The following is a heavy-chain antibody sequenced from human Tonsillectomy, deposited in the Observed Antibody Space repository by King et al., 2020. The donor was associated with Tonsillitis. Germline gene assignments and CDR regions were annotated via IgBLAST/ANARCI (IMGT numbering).Heavy chain of an antibody. Sequence: VQLQESGPGLVKPSETLSLTCSVSGGSIRSYYWSWIRQPQRKGLEWMGYSYYTGSTNYNPSLKIRLNITIVTSTDQNSLSLTSVTAADTAVYYCARAEGSSTWYRPLDHWGQGTLVTVSS. CDR1: GGSIRSYY. CDR3: ARAEGSSTWYRPLDH. CDR2: SYYTGST. J-gene: IGHJ4*02. V-gene: IGHV4-59*01. D-gene: IGHD6-13*01.